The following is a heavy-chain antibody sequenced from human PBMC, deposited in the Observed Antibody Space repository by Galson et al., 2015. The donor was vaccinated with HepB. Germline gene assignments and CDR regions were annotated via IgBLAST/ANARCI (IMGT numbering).Heavy chain of an antibody. CDR1: GFTFSSYG. J-gene: IGHJ4*02. D-gene: IGHD2-2*02. Sequence: CAASGFTFSSYGMHWVRQAPGKGLEWVAVISYDGSNKYYADSVKGRFTISRDNSKNTLYLQMNSLRAEDTAVYYCAKDPVPAAISYSAYWGQGTLVTVSS. V-gene: IGHV3-30*18. CDR2: ISYDGSNK. CDR3: AKDPVPAAISYSAY.